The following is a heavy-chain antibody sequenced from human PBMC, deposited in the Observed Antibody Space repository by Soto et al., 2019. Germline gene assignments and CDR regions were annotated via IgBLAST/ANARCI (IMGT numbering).Heavy chain of an antibody. V-gene: IGHV6-1*01. CDR1: GDSVSSNSAA. CDR2: TYYRSKWYN. Sequence: KQSQTLSLTCAISGDSVSSNSAAWNWIRQSPSRGLEWLGRTYYRSKWYNDYAVSVKSRITINPDTSKNQFSLQLNSVTPEDTAVYYCARDGIAARPGYLQHWGQGTLVTVSS. D-gene: IGHD6-6*01. J-gene: IGHJ1*01. CDR3: ARDGIAARPGYLQH.